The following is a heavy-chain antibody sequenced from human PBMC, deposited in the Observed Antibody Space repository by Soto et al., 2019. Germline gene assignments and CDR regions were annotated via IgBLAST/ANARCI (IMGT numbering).Heavy chain of an antibody. J-gene: IGHJ3*02. CDR2: ISAYNGNT. D-gene: IGHD1-1*01. CDR3: ARDGPLDRAFDI. V-gene: IGHV1-18*01. CDR1: GYTFTSYG. Sequence: QVQLVQSGAEVKKPGASVKVSCKASGYTFTSYGISWVRQAPGQGLEWMGWISAYNGNTNYAQKLQGXVAXXTXTSTSTAYMELRSLRSDDTAVYYCARDGPLDRAFDIGGQGTMVTVSS.